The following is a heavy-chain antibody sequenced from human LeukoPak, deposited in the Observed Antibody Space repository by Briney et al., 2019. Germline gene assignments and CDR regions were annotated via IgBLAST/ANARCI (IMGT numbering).Heavy chain of an antibody. V-gene: IGHV4-61*02. D-gene: IGHD6-13*01. CDR2: IYTSGST. CDR1: GGSISSGSYY. J-gene: IGHJ6*03. CDR3: ARDAIAAAAGGFYYYYYMDV. Sequence: SETLSLTCTFSGGSISSGSYYWSWIRQPAGKGLEWIGRIYTSGSTNYNPSLKSRVTISVDTYKNQFSLKLSSVTAADTAVYYCARDAIAAAAGGFYYYYYMDVWGKGTTVTVSS.